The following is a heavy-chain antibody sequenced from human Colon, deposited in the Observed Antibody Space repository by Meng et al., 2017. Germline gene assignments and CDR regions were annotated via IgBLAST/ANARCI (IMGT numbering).Heavy chain of an antibody. Sequence: VQLWGAGVGWLKPGVYLIHSCAASGFTCTTAWMTRVRRTPGRGLDWVSRIKSNNDGATTDYAAPVTGRFTISRDDSKSTLYLQMNSQKIEDTAMYYCGTDIYDWGQGTLVTVSS. D-gene: IGHD2/OR15-2a*01. J-gene: IGHJ4*02. CDR1: GFTCTTAW. CDR3: GTDIYD. V-gene: IGHV3-15*01. CDR2: IKSNNDGATT.